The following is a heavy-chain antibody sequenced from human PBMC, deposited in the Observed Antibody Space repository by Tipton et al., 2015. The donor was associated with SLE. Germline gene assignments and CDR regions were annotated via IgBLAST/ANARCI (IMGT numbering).Heavy chain of an antibody. CDR1: GGSFSGYY. Sequence: TLSLTCAVYGGSFSGYYWSWIRQPPGKGLEWIGEINHSGSTNYTPSLKSRVTISVDTPKNQFSLKLSSVTAADTAVYYCARGGGAVAGRPGLDYWGQGTLVTVSS. CDR3: ARGGGAVAGRPGLDY. CDR2: INHSGST. V-gene: IGHV4-34*01. J-gene: IGHJ4*02. D-gene: IGHD6-19*01.